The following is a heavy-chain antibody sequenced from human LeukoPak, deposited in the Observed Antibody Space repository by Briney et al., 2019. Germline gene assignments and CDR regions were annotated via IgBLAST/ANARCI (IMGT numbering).Heavy chain of an antibody. CDR2: INPNSGGT. Sequence: ASVKVSCKASGCTFTGYYMHWVRQAPGQGLEWMGRINPNSGGTNYAQKFQGRVTMTRDTSISTAYMELSRLRSDDTAVYYCASGQWLGEPADYWGQGTLVTVSS. V-gene: IGHV1-2*06. D-gene: IGHD6-19*01. J-gene: IGHJ4*02. CDR1: GCTFTGYY. CDR3: ASGQWLGEPADY.